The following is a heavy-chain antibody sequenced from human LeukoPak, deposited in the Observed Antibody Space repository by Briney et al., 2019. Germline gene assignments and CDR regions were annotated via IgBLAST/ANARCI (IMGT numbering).Heavy chain of an antibody. V-gene: IGHV4-34*01. CDR3: ARGRFRKINYYDSSGYAFDI. Sequence: PSETLSLTCAVYGGSFSGYYWSWIRQPPGKGLEWIGEINHSGSTNYNPSLKSRVTISVDTSKNQFSLKLSSVTAADTAVYYCARGRFRKINYYDSSGYAFDIWGQGTMVTVSS. CDR1: GGSFSGYY. CDR2: INHSGST. D-gene: IGHD3-22*01. J-gene: IGHJ3*02.